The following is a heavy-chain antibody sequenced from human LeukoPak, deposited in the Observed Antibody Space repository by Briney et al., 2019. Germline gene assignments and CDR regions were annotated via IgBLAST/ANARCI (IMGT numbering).Heavy chain of an antibody. D-gene: IGHD2-2*01. CDR3: ARQWGDCSSTSCYSAY. J-gene: IGHJ4*02. Sequence: GESLKISCKGSGYSFASYWIAWVRQMPGKGLEWMGIIYPGDSDTRYSPSFQGQVTISADESISTAYLQWSSLKASDTAIYYCARQWGDCSSTSCYSAYWGQGTLVTVSS. CDR1: GYSFASYW. CDR2: IYPGDSDT. V-gene: IGHV5-51*01.